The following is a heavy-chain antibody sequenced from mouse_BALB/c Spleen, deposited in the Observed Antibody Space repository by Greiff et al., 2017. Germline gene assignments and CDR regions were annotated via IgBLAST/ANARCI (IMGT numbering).Heavy chain of an antibody. CDR2: ISSGGST. CDR3: ARRGFSFDV. Sequence: EVKLMESGGGLVKPGGSLKLSCAASGFTFSSYAMSWVRLTPEKRLEWVASISSGGSTYYPDSVKGRFTISRDNARNILYLQMSSLRSEDTAMYYCARRGFSFDVWGAGTTVTVSS. CDR1: GFTFSSYA. J-gene: IGHJ1*01. V-gene: IGHV5-6-5*01.